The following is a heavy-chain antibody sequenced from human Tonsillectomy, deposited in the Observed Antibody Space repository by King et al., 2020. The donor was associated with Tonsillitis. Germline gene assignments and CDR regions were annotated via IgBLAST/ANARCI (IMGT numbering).Heavy chain of an antibody. D-gene: IGHD3-3*01. V-gene: IGHV1-2*02. CDR1: GYTFIGYY. CDR2: INPNSGGT. J-gene: IGHJ4*02. CDR3: AREAEDFWSGYYIAY. Sequence: QLVQSGAEVKKPGASVKVSCKASGYTFIGYYLHWVRQAPGQGLEWMGWINPNSGGTNYAQKFQGRVTLTRDTSISTAYLELTRLRSYDTAGYYCAREAEDFWSGYYIAYWGQGTLITVSS.